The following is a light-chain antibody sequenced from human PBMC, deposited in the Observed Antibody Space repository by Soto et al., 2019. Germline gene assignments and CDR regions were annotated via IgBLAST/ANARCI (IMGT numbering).Light chain of an antibody. V-gene: IGKV1-6*01. CDR2: AAS. Sequence: IQMTQSPSSLSASVEDRVIIACRASQGIRNDLGWYQQKPGKAPKLLIYAASSLQSGVPSRFSGSGSGTDFTLTISSLQPEDFATYYCLQDYNYPRTFGQGTKVDIK. J-gene: IGKJ1*01. CDR1: QGIRND. CDR3: LQDYNYPRT.